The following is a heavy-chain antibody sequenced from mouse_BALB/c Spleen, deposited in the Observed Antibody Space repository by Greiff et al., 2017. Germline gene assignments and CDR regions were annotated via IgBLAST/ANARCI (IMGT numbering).Heavy chain of an antibody. CDR2: IWAGGST. Sequence: VQLVESGPGLVAPSQSLSITCTVSGFSLTSYGVHWVRQPPGKGLEWLGVIWAGGSTNYNSALMSRLSISKDNSKSQVFLKMNSLQTDDTAMYYCARGDDGYTLFAYWGQGTLVTVSA. CDR3: ARGDDGYTLFAY. V-gene: IGHV2-9*02. D-gene: IGHD2-3*01. J-gene: IGHJ3*01. CDR1: GFSLTSYG.